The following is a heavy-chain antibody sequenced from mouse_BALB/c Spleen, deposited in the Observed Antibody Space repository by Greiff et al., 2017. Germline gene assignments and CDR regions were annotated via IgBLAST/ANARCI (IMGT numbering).Heavy chain of an antibody. CDR1: GFSLTSYG. D-gene: IGHD1-1*01. V-gene: IGHV2-9*02. CDR3: ARDRGSSYGYAMDY. J-gene: IGHJ4*01. CDR2: IWAGGST. Sequence: VKLVESGPGLVAPSQSLSITCTVSGFSLTSYGVHWVRQPPGKGLEWLGVIWAGGSTNYNSALMSRLSISKENSKSQVFLKMNSLQTDDTAMYYCARDRGSSYGYAMDYWGQGTSVTVSS.